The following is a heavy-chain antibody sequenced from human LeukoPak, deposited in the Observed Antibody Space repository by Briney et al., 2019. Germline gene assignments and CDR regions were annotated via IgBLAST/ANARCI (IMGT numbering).Heavy chain of an antibody. CDR2: INHSGST. D-gene: IGHD2-2*02. Sequence: SETLSLTCAVSGGSFSVYYWSWIRQPPGKGLEWIGEINHSGSTNYNPSLKSRVTISVDTSKNQFSLKLSSVTAADTAVYYCARGNFGYCSSTSCYNYYGMDVWGQGTTVTVSS. V-gene: IGHV4-34*01. J-gene: IGHJ6*02. CDR1: GGSFSVYY. CDR3: ARGNFGYCSSTSCYNYYGMDV.